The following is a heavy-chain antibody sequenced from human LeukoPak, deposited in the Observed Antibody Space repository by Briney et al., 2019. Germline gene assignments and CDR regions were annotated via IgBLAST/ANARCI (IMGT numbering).Heavy chain of an antibody. D-gene: IGHD4-17*01. CDR1: GYTLTELS. J-gene: IGHJ4*02. Sequence: ASVKVSCKVSGYTLTELSMHWVRQAPGQGLEWMGWINTNTGNPTYAQGFTGRFVFSLDTSARTAYLQITSLKGEDTAVYYCARSNNDGDYLGVGFDYWGQGTLVTVSS. CDR3: ARSNNDGDYLGVGFDY. V-gene: IGHV7-4-1*02. CDR2: INTNTGNP.